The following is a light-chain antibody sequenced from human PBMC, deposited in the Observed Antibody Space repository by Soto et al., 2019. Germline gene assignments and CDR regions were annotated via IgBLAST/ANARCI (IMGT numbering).Light chain of an antibody. CDR1: QSVSSY. CDR2: DAS. V-gene: IGKV3-11*01. Sequence: EIVLTQSPATLSLSPGERATLSCRASQSVSSYLAWYPQKPGQAPRLLIYDASNRATGIPARFSGSGSGTDFTLTSSRLEPEDFAVYYCQQRSNWPITFGQGTRLEI. J-gene: IGKJ5*01. CDR3: QQRSNWPIT.